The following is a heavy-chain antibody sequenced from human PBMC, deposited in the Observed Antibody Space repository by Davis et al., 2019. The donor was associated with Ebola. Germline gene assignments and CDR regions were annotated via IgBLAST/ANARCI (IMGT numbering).Heavy chain of an antibody. V-gene: IGHV3-11*06. CDR1: GFTFSDYY. D-gene: IGHD4-23*01. CDR3: ARDDSINGGNSRGDY. Sequence: PGGSLRLSCAASGFTFSDYYMSWIRQAPGKGLEWVSYISSSSSYTNYADSVKGRFTISRDNAKNSLYLQMNSLRAEDTAVYYCARDDSINGGNSRGDYWGQGTLVTVSS. J-gene: IGHJ4*02. CDR2: ISSSSSYT.